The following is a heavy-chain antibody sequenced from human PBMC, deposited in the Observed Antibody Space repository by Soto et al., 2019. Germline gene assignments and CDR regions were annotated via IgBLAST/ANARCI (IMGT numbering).Heavy chain of an antibody. CDR1: GGTFSSYA. D-gene: IGHD1-7*01. CDR2: IIPIFGTA. J-gene: IGHJ3*02. CDR3: AREVITGTTFGAFDI. V-gene: IGHV1-69*13. Sequence: SVKVSCKASGGTFSSYAISWVRQAPGQGLEWMGGIIPIFGTANYAQKFRGRVTITADESTSTAYMELSSLRSEDTAVYYCAREVITGTTFGAFDIWGQGTMVTVSS.